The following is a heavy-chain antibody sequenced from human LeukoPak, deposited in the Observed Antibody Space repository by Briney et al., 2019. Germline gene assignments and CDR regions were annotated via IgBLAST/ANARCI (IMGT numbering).Heavy chain of an antibody. CDR1: GFTFSDYY. Sequence: GGSLRLSCAASGFTFSDYYMSWIRQAPGKGLEWVSYISSSGSTIYYADSVKGRFTISRDNAKKSLYLQMNSLRAEDTAVYYCARHLSGITGYTYGRGIDYWGQGTLLTVSS. CDR3: ARHLSGITGYTYGRGIDY. D-gene: IGHD5-18*01. J-gene: IGHJ4*02. CDR2: ISSSGSTI. V-gene: IGHV3-11*04.